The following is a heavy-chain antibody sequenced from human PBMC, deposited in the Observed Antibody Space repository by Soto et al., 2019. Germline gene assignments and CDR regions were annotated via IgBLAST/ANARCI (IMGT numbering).Heavy chain of an antibody. CDR2: IHNDGSTT. V-gene: IGHV3-74*01. CDR1: GFTFSSYW. D-gene: IGHD1-7*01. Sequence: GGSLRLSCAASGFTFSSYWMHWVRQAPGKGLMWVSRIHNDGSTTRYADSVKGRFTISRDNAKNTLYLQMSSLRVEDRAVYYCARDNWNSCWGKGTLVTVSS. CDR3: ARDNWNSC. J-gene: IGHJ4*01.